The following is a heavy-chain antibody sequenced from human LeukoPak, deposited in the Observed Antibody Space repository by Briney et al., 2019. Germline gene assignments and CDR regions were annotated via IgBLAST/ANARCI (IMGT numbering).Heavy chain of an antibody. J-gene: IGHJ4*02. Sequence: GGSLRLSYAASGFTVSSNYMSWVRQAPGKGLEWVSAISGSGGSTYYADSVKGRFTISRDNSKNTLYLQMNSLRAEDTAVYYCAKLLLFGELLLESPFDYWGQGTLVTVSS. V-gene: IGHV3-23*01. D-gene: IGHD3-10*01. CDR3: AKLLLFGELLLESPFDY. CDR2: ISGSGGST. CDR1: GFTVSSNY.